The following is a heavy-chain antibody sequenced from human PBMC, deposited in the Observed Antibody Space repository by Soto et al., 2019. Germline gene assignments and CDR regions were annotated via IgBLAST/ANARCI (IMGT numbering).Heavy chain of an antibody. V-gene: IGHV3-11*06. J-gene: IGHJ4*02. CDR2: ISSSSGTFT. D-gene: IGHD6-19*01. Sequence: GGSLRLSCAASGFTFSDYYMSWIRQAPGKGLEWISYISSSSGTFTNYADSVKGRFTISRDNAKNSLFLQMNSLRAEDTGVYYCAKYLSGWSNPWDHWGPGTLVTVSS. CDR3: AKYLSGWSNPWDH. CDR1: GFTFSDYY.